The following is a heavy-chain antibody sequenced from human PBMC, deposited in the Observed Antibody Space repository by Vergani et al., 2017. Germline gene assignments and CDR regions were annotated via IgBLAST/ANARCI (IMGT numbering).Heavy chain of an antibody. V-gene: IGHV3-53*04. J-gene: IGHJ6*02. CDR2: ISSCVST. D-gene: IGHD4-11*01. CDR1: CFTVSSNY. CDR3: ARTPHLRDSNDLYYGMDV. Sequence: EVQLVESGGGFFQPGGSLILSFSSSCFTVSSNYMSFFLHAPCKVLYLFSFISSCVSTYYADSVKGRFTISRHNSKNTLYLQMNSLRAEDTAVYYCARTPHLRDSNDLYYGMDVWGQGP.